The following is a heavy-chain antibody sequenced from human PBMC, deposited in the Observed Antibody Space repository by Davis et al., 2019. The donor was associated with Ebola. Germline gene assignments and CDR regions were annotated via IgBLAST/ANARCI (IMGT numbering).Heavy chain of an antibody. CDR2: ISGSGGST. CDR3: AKSGLSFGVVKYHYGMDV. V-gene: IGHV3-23*01. J-gene: IGHJ6*04. CDR1: GFTFDDYA. D-gene: IGHD3-3*01. Sequence: GGSLRLSCAASGFTFDDYAMHWVRQAPGKGLEWVSAISGSGGSTYYADSVKGRFTISRDNSKKTLYLQMNSLRAEDTAVYYCAKSGLSFGVVKYHYGMDVWGKGTTVTVSS.